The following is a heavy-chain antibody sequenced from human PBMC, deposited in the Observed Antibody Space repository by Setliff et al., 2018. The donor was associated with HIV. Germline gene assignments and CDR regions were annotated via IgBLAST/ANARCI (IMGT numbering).Heavy chain of an antibody. CDR3: ARAGYSTGWYTQFDY. V-gene: IGHV4-38-2*02. Sequence: KPSETLSLTCSVSGYSISSGYYWAWSRQPPGKGLEWIGSVSQSWNTYYNPSLKSRITISIDTSNNQFSLKLTSVTAADTAVYYCARAGYSTGWYTQFDYWGQGALVTVSS. CDR1: GYSISSGYY. CDR2: VSQSWNT. D-gene: IGHD6-19*01. J-gene: IGHJ4*02.